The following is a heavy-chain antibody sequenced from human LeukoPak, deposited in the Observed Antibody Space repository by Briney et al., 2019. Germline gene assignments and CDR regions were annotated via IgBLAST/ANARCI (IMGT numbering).Heavy chain of an antibody. J-gene: IGHJ1*01. CDR1: GFTFSSYW. V-gene: IGHV3-7*03. CDR3: ARRSSGWAEYFQH. D-gene: IGHD6-19*01. CDR2: IKQDGSEK. Sequence: GGSLRLSCAASGFTFSSYWMSWVRQAPGKGLEWVANIKQDGSEKYYVDSVKGRFTISRDNAKNSLYLQMNSLRAKDTAVYYCARRSSGWAEYFQHWGQGTLVTVSS.